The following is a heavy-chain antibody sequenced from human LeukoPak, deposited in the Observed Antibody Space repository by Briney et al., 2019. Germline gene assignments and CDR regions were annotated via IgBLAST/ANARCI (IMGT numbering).Heavy chain of an antibody. D-gene: IGHD6-19*01. V-gene: IGHV3-48*01. CDR1: GFTFSSYS. Sequence: GGSLRLSCTASGFTFSSYSMIWVRQAPGKGLEWVSYMSSNSGTINYADSVKGRFTISRDNGKNALYLQMNSLRAEDTAGYYCGGDKDSTVAGTGFDYRGQGTLVNVSS. CDR2: MSSNSGTI. J-gene: IGHJ4*02. CDR3: GGDKDSTVAGTGFDY.